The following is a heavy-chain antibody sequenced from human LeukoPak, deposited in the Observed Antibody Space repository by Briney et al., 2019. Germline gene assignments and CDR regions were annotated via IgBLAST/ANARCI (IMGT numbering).Heavy chain of an antibody. Sequence: GGSLRLSCAASGFTFRSYGMHWVRQAPGKGLEWVAVISYDGSNKYYADSVKGRFTISRDNSKNTLYLQMNSLRAEDTAVYYCARDLVTAGAFDIWGQGTMVTVSS. J-gene: IGHJ3*02. D-gene: IGHD2-21*02. V-gene: IGHV3-30*19. CDR2: ISYDGSNK. CDR1: GFTFRSYG. CDR3: ARDLVTAGAFDI.